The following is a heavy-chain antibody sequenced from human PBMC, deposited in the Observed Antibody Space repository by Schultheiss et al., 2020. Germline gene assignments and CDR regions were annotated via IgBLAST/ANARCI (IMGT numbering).Heavy chain of an antibody. CDR2: IIPICGTA. D-gene: IGHD3-3*01. Sequence: SVKVSCKASGGTFSNYVISWVRQAPGQGLEWMGGIIPICGTANYAQEFQGRVTITADESTSTAYMELSSLRSEDTAVYYCAREGTWYYDFWSDGYGMDVWGEGPTVTGSS. V-gene: IGHV1-69*13. J-gene: IGHJ6*04. CDR1: GGTFSNYV. CDR3: AREGTWYYDFWSDGYGMDV.